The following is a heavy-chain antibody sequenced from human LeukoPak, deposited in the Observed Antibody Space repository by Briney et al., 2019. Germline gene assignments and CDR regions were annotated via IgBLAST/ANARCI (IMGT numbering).Heavy chain of an antibody. CDR2: MNPNSGNT. CDR3: ARGSGINYYYGMDV. V-gene: IGHV1-8*01. J-gene: IGHJ6*02. CDR1: GYTFTSYD. Sequence: ASVKVSCKASGYTFTSYDINWVRQATGQGLEWMRWMNPNSGNTGYAQKFQGRVTMTRNTSISTAYMELSSLRSEDTAVYYCARGSGINYYYGMDVWGQGTTVTVSS.